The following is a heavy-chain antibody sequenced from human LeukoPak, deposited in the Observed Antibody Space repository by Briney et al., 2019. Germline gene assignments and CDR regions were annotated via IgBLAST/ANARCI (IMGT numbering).Heavy chain of an antibody. Sequence: PEGALRLSCAASGFTFSSYAMTCVRQAPGKGLEGVSAMTSEGGTYHADSVTGRFSISRDNSKNTVYLPMNSLRAEDTAVYYCAKDLTRSSGGFDYWGQGTLVTVSS. CDR2: MTSEGGT. V-gene: IGHV3-23*01. D-gene: IGHD6-6*01. J-gene: IGHJ4*02. CDR1: GFTFSSYA. CDR3: AKDLTRSSGGFDY.